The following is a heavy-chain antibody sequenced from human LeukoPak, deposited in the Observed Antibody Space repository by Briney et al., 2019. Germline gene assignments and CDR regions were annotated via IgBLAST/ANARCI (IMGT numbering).Heavy chain of an antibody. CDR2: INPNSGGT. Sequence: ASVKCSCKASGYTFTGYYMHWVRQAPGQGLEWMGWINPNSGGTNYAQKFQGRVTMTRDTSISTAYMELSRLRSDDRAVYYCARSRWVQPLDYWGQGTLVTVSS. V-gene: IGHV1-2*02. CDR1: GYTFTGYY. D-gene: IGHD5-24*01. CDR3: ARSRWVQPLDY. J-gene: IGHJ4*02.